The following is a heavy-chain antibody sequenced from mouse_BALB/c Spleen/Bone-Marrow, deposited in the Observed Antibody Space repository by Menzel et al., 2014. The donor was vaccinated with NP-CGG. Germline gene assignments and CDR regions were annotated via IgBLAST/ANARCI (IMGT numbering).Heavy chain of an antibody. CDR3: ASSGYRYFVV. J-gene: IGHJ1*01. CDR2: INPSNGRT. CDR1: GYTFTSYW. Sequence: LQESGAELVKPGASVKLSCKASGYTFTSYWMHWVKQRPGQGLEWIGEINPSNGRTNYVEKFKSKATLSGDKSSSTVYMLLSILTYEDAAHYYLASSGYRYFVVCGWGTSVT. V-gene: IGHV1S81*02.